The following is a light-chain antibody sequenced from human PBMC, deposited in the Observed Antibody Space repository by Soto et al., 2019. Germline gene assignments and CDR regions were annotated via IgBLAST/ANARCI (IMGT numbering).Light chain of an antibody. CDR1: QGIGND. CDR3: QQLNSYHPLT. V-gene: IGKV1-17*01. J-gene: IGKJ4*01. Sequence: DIHMTQXPXSLXAXXXDRVTXXXLASQGIGNDLAWYQQKPGKAPKLLIYAASTLQSGVPSRFSGSGSGTDFTLTISSLQPEDFATYYCQQLNSYHPLTFGGGTKVDIK. CDR2: AAS.